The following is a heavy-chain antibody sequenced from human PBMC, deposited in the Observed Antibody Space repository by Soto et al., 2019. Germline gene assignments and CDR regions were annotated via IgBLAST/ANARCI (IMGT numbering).Heavy chain of an antibody. J-gene: IGHJ3*02. Sequence: ASVKVSCKASGYTFTSYDINWVRQATGQGLEWMGWMNPNSGNTGYAQKFQGRVTMTRNTSISTAYMELSSLRSEDTAVYYCARGTLAGYSGYDPNRSSGYDDAFDIWGQGTMVTVSS. CDR3: ARGTLAGYSGYDPNRSSGYDDAFDI. CDR1: GYTFTSYD. CDR2: MNPNSGNT. V-gene: IGHV1-8*01. D-gene: IGHD5-12*01.